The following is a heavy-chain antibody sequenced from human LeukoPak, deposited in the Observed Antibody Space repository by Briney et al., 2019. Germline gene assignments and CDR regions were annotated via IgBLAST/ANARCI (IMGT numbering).Heavy chain of an antibody. CDR3: ARAGALSGDWFDP. Sequence: SETLSLTCTVSGGSISSGGYYWSWIRQHPGKGLEWIGYIYYSGSTYYNPSLKSRVTISVDTSKNQFSLKLSSVTAADTAVYYCARAGALSGDWFDPWGQGTLVTVSS. V-gene: IGHV4-31*03. D-gene: IGHD7-27*01. CDR1: GGSISSGGYY. CDR2: IYYSGST. J-gene: IGHJ5*02.